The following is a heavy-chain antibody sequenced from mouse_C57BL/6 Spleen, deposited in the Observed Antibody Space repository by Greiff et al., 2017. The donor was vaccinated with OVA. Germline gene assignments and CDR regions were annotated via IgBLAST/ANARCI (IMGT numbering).Heavy chain of an antibody. D-gene: IGHD1-1*01. CDR2: INPNNGGT. J-gene: IGHJ3*01. CDR1: GYTFTDYN. Sequence: VQLKESGPELVKPGASVKMSCKASGYTFTDYNMHWVKQSHGKSLEWIGYINPNNGGTSYNQKFKGKATLTVNKSSSTAYMELRSLTSEDSAVYYCAREDYYYGSIWFAYWGQGTLVTVSA. V-gene: IGHV1-22*01. CDR3: AREDYYYGSIWFAY.